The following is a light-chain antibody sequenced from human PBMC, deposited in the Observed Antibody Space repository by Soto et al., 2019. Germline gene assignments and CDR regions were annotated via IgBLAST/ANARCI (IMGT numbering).Light chain of an antibody. J-gene: IGKJ1*01. CDR2: KAS. CDR3: QQYNSYSPGWT. V-gene: IGKV1-5*03. Sequence: DIQMTQSPSTLSASVGDRVTITCRASQSISSWLAWYQQKPGKAPKLLIYKASSLESGVPSRFGGSGSGTEFTLTISSLQPDDFATYYCQQYNSYSPGWTFGQGTKVEIK. CDR1: QSISSW.